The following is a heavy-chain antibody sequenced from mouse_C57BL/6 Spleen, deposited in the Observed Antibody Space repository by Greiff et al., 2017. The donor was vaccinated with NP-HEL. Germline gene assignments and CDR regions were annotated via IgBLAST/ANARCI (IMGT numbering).Heavy chain of an antibody. Sequence: QVQLQQPGAELVKPGASVKLSCKASGYTFTSYWMQWVKQRPGQGLEWIGEIDPSDSYTNYNQKFKGKATLTVDTSSSTAYMQLSSLTSEDSAVYYCARMIGFAYWGQGTLVTVSA. CDR2: IDPSDSYT. V-gene: IGHV1-50*01. CDR1: GYTFTSYW. CDR3: ARMIGFAY. J-gene: IGHJ3*01. D-gene: IGHD2-4*01.